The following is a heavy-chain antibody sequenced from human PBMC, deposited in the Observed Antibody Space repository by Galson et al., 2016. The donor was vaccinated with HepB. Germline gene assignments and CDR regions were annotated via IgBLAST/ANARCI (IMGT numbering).Heavy chain of an antibody. Sequence: ETLSLTCSVSGGSISTYYWSWIRQPPGKGLEWIGYIYYSGNTKYNPSLKSRVTISVDPSKNQLSLKLSSVTAADTAMYDCARERGGDSGYDHNWFDPWGHGTQVTVSS. D-gene: IGHD5-12*01. CDR3: ARERGGDSGYDHNWFDP. CDR1: GGSISTYY. V-gene: IGHV4-59*01. J-gene: IGHJ5*02. CDR2: IYYSGNT.